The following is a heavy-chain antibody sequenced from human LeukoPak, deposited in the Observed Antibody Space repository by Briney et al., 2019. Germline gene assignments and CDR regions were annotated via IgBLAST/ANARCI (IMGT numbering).Heavy chain of an antibody. CDR1: GGSFSGYH. D-gene: IGHD4-23*01. Sequence: SETLSLTCAVYGGSFSGYHWNWIRQTPGRGRVWIGQINHRGHSNYNPSLESRVTISVDTSKNQFSLKLRSVTAADTAVYYCARDPTTVVTLPYYFDFWGQGTQVTVSS. V-gene: IGHV4-34*01. CDR3: ARDPTTVVTLPYYFDF. CDR2: INHRGHS. J-gene: IGHJ4*02.